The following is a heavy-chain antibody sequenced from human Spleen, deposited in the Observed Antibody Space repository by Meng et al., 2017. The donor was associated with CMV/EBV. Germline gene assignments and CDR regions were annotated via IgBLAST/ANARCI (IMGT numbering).Heavy chain of an antibody. Sequence: GGSLRLSCAASGFTFSSYAMSWVRQAPGKGLEWVSAISGSGGSTYYADSVKGRFTISRDNSKNTLYLQMNSLRAEDTAVYYCAKDAGGDIVVVVAATTNFGYWGQGTLVTVSS. CDR3: AKDAGGDIVVVVAATTNFGY. CDR1: GFTFSSYA. CDR2: ISGSGGST. V-gene: IGHV3-23*01. D-gene: IGHD2-15*01. J-gene: IGHJ4*02.